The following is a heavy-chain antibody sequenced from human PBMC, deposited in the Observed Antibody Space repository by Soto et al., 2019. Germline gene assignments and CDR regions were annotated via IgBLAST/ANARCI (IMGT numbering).Heavy chain of an antibody. CDR2: IFDSGST. J-gene: IGHJ2*01. CDR1: GGSISGGVHS. CDR3: AREIIPPSNGWYFDL. Sequence: QVQLQESGPGLVKPSETLSLTCTVSGGSISGGVHSWSWIRQPPGKGLEWIGHIFDSGSTYYNPSLKSRIAISVDTSKNPFSLRLSSGTAADTAVYYCAREIIPPSNGWYFDLWGRGTLVTVSS. V-gene: IGHV4-30-4*01. D-gene: IGHD2-21*01.